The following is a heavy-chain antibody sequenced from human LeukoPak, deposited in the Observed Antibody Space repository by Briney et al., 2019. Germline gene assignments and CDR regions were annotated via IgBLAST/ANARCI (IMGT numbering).Heavy chain of an antibody. CDR1: GYTFTSYG. D-gene: IGHD3-10*01. Sequence: ASVKVSCKASGYTFTSYGVSWVRHAPGQGLEWMGWISAYNGNTNYAQKLQGRVTMTTDTSTSTAYMELRSLRSDDTAVYYCARDNMVQGVIIYYFDYWGQGTLVTVSS. CDR2: ISAYNGNT. CDR3: ARDNMVQGVIIYYFDY. J-gene: IGHJ4*02. V-gene: IGHV1-18*01.